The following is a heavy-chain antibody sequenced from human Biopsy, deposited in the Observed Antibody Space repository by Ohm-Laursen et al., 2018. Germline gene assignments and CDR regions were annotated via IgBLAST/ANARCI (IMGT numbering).Heavy chain of an antibody. CDR2: IYDRGSTA. CDR3: ARGMRSSGWPYFDS. Sequence: PSETLSLTCTVSGDSVSSGSFYWTWIRQPPGQGLEYIGYIYDRGSTANYNPSLESRVTMSADMPKNQFSLKLSSVTAADTAIYYCARGMRSSGWPYFDSWGQGTLVTVSS. V-gene: IGHV4-61*01. J-gene: IGHJ4*02. D-gene: IGHD6-19*01. CDR1: GDSVSSGSFY.